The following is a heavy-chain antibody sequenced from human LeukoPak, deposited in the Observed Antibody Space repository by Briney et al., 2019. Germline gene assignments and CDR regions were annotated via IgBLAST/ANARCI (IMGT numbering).Heavy chain of an antibody. CDR1: GFTFSSYV. Sequence: GGSLRLSCAASGFTFSSYVMSWVRQAPGKGLEWVSAISGSGDNTYYADSVKGRFTISRDNSKNTLYLQMNSLRAEDTALYYCAKGSYYDSSGTYYFDYWGQGTLVTVSS. CDR3: AKGSYYDSSGTYYFDY. J-gene: IGHJ4*02. V-gene: IGHV3-23*01. D-gene: IGHD3-22*01. CDR2: ISGSGDNT.